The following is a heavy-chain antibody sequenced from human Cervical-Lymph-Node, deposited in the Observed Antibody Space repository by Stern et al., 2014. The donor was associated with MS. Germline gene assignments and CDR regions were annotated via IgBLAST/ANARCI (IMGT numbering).Heavy chain of an antibody. CDR1: GFNFISYS. CDR2: ILHDGSNE. V-gene: IGHV3-30-3*01. Sequence: VQLVESVGGVVHPGRSLRLSCAASGFNFISYSMYWVRQAPGKGLEWVAVILHDGSNEYYADSVKGRFTISRDNSKNTVSLQMNSLRVEDTAVYYCAREPYNYDGDGYLDHWGQGTLVTVSS. D-gene: IGHD3-22*01. CDR3: AREPYNYDGDGYLDH. J-gene: IGHJ4*02.